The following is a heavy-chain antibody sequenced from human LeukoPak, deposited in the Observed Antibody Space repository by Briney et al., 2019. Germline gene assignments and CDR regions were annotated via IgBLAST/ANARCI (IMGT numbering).Heavy chain of an antibody. CDR3: ARDYSSSSDAFDI. J-gene: IGHJ3*02. Sequence: ASVKVSCKASGGTFSSYAISWVRQAPGQGLEWMGWINTNTGNPTYAQGFTGRFVFSLDTSVSTAYLQISSLKAEDTAVYYCARDYSSSSDAFDIWGQGTMVTVSS. CDR1: GGTFSSYA. V-gene: IGHV7-4-1*02. D-gene: IGHD6-13*01. CDR2: INTNTGNP.